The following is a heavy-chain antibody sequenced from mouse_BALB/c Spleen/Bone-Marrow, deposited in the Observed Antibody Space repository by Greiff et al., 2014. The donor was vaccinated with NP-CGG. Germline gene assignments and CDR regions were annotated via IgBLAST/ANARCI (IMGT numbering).Heavy chain of an antibody. J-gene: IGHJ2*01. Sequence: QVQLKESGPGLVQPSQSLSITCTVSGSPLTTYGVQWVRQSPGKGLEWLGVIWTGGSTDYNAAFISRLSISKDNSKSQVFFEMNSLQANDTAIYYCARNHRGYYFDYWGQGTTLTVSS. CDR2: IWTGGST. CDR1: GSPLTTYG. CDR3: ARNHRGYYFDY. V-gene: IGHV2-2*02. D-gene: IGHD3-1*01.